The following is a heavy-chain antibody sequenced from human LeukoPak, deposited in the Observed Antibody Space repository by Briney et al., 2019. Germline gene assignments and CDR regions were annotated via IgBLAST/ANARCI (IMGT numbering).Heavy chain of an antibody. V-gene: IGHV3-66*01. Sequence: PGGSLRLPCAASGFTVSSNYMSWVRQAPGKGLECVSVIYSSGGAYYADSVKGRFTISRDNSKNTLYLQMNNLRAEDTAVYYCATYYSVGVGAFDIWGQGTMVTVSS. CDR1: GFTVSSNY. J-gene: IGHJ3*02. D-gene: IGHD3-10*01. CDR2: IYSSGGA. CDR3: ATYYSVGVGAFDI.